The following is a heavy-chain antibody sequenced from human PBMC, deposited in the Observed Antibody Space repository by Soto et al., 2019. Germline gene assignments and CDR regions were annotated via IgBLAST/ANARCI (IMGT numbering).Heavy chain of an antibody. CDR3: ATMGTPATGLYFFDY. Sequence: QVQLQESGPGLVKPSQTLSLTCTVSGCSISSGNYYWSWIRQPPGKGLEWIGFISYSGSTYYSTSLKSRVTISVDTSKSQFSLNLSFVTAVDTAVYCCATMGTPATGLYFFDYWGQGSLVTVSS. CDR1: GCSISSGNYY. D-gene: IGHD2-15*01. V-gene: IGHV4-30-4*01. J-gene: IGHJ4*02. CDR2: ISYSGST.